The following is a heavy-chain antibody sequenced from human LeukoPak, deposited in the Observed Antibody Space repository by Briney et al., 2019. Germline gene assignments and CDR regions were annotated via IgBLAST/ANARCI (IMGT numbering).Heavy chain of an antibody. J-gene: IGHJ4*02. D-gene: IGHD2-21*01. Sequence: GGSLRLSCAASGFTFSRNAMAWVRQAPGKGLEWVAGIGSDDNTHYAESVRGRFTISRDISKNTVSLQMSSLRAEDTAVYYCAKDILRWSFESWGQGILVTVSS. CDR3: AKDILRWSFES. CDR1: GFTFSRNA. V-gene: IGHV3-23*01. CDR2: IGSDDNT.